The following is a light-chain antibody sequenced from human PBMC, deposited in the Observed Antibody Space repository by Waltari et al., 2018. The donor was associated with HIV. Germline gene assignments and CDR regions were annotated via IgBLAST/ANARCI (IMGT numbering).Light chain of an antibody. Sequence: QSVLTQPPSTSGTPGQSITIPCSGSNSNIGGNTVSWYHQLPGTAPKLLIYSNDQRASGVPDRFSGSKSGTSASLAISGLQSGDEANYYCSAWDDSLNGPVFGGGTKLTVL. J-gene: IGLJ3*02. CDR2: SND. CDR3: SAWDDSLNGPV. CDR1: NSNIGGNT. V-gene: IGLV1-44*01.